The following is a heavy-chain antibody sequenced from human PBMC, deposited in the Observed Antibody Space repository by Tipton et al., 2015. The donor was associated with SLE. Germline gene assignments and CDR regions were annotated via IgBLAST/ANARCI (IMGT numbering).Heavy chain of an antibody. J-gene: IGHJ4*02. CDR1: GGSISSSSYY. D-gene: IGHD3-16*02. CDR2: IHYSGST. Sequence: TLSLTCSVSGGSISSSSYYWGWIRQPPGKGLEWIGNIHYSGSTNYNPSLKSRVTISVDTSKNQFSLKLSSVTAADTAVYYCAARYSWGQGNLVTVSS. V-gene: IGHV4-39*07. CDR3: AARYS.